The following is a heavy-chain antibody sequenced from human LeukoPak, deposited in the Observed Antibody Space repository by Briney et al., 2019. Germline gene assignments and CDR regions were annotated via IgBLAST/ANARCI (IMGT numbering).Heavy chain of an antibody. V-gene: IGHV3-23*01. CDR3: AKTDYGGIHLYFDY. Sequence: GGSLRLSCAASGFTFSSYAMSWVRQAPGKGLEWVSGISGSGGSTNYADSVKGRFTISRDNSKNTLYLQMNSLRAEDTAVYYCAKTDYGGIHLYFDYWGQGTLVTVSS. CDR2: ISGSGGST. J-gene: IGHJ4*02. CDR1: GFTFSSYA. D-gene: IGHD4-23*01.